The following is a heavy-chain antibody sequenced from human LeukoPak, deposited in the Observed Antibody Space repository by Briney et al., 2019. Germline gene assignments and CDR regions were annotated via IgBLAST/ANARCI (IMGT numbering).Heavy chain of an antibody. Sequence: GASVKVSCKASGGTFSSYAISWVRQAPGQGLEWMGGIIPIFGTANYAQKFQGRVTITADESTSTAYTELSSLRSEDTAVYYCARGTTVTTFDILGYWGQGTLVTVSS. D-gene: IGHD4-17*01. V-gene: IGHV1-69*01. CDR1: GGTFSSYA. J-gene: IGHJ4*02. CDR3: ARGTTVTTFDILGY. CDR2: IIPIFGTA.